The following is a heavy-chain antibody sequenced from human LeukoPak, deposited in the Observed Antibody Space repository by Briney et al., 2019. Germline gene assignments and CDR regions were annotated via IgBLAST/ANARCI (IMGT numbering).Heavy chain of an antibody. V-gene: IGHV3-21*01. Sequence: PGGSLRLSCAASGFTFSSYGMNWVRQAPGKGLEWVSSVSSSTTYIYYADSVKGRFTISRDNAKNSLYLQMNSLRAEDTAVYYCARDMVRGVTNNWFDPWGQGTLVTVSS. D-gene: IGHD3-10*01. CDR1: GFTFSSYG. CDR3: ARDMVRGVTNNWFDP. J-gene: IGHJ5*02. CDR2: VSSSTTYI.